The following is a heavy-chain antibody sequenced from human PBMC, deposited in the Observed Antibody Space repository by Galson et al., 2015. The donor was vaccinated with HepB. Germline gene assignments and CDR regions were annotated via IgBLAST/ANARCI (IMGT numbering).Heavy chain of an antibody. CDR3: ARGLLDPYGDDNFRAFDI. D-gene: IGHD4-17*01. J-gene: IGHJ3*02. CDR2: ISYSGST. Sequence: YYWNWIRQSPGKGLEWIGYISYSGSTNYNPSLKSRDTISLDTSMNQFSLKLRSVTAADAAVYYCARGLLDPYGDDNFRAFDIWGQGTVVTVSS. V-gene: IGHV4-59*01. CDR1: YY.